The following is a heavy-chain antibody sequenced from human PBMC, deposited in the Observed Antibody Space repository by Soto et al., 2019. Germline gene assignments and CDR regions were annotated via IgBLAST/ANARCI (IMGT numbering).Heavy chain of an antibody. Sequence: ETLSLTCAVYGGSFSGYYWSWIRQPPGKGLEWIGEINHSGSTNYNPSLKSRVTISVDTSKNQFSLKLSSVTAADTAVYYCASRVLRGYWPYWGQGTLVTVSS. V-gene: IGHV4-34*01. D-gene: IGHD3-22*01. CDR1: GGSFSGYY. CDR3: ASRVLRGYWPY. CDR2: INHSGST. J-gene: IGHJ4*02.